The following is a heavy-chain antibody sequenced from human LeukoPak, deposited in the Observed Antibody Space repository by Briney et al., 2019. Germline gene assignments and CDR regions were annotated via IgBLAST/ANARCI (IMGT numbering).Heavy chain of an antibody. CDR2: IYHSGRT. D-gene: IGHD3-10*01. Sequence: SETLSLTCAVSGGSISITNWWTWVRQPPGKGLEWIGEIYHSGRTNYNPSLKSRVTISVDKSKNQFSLNLTSVTAADTAVYYCARGVINNWFDPWGQGTLVTVSS. V-gene: IGHV4-4*02. CDR3: ARGVINNWFDP. J-gene: IGHJ5*02. CDR1: GGSISITNW.